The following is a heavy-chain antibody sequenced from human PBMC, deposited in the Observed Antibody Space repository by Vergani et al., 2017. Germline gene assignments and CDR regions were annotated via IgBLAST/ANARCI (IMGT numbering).Heavy chain of an antibody. J-gene: IGHJ6*02. D-gene: IGHD3-10*01. Sequence: QVQLQESGPGLVKPSQTLSLTCTVSGGPISSGDYYRSWTRQPPGKGLEWIGYIYYSGSTYYNPSLKNRVTISVDTSKNQFSLKRSSVTAADTAVYYCARVGVVRGVSYYCYYDGMDVWGQGTTVTVSS. CDR1: GGPISSGDYY. V-gene: IGHV4-30-4*08. CDR2: IYYSGST. CDR3: ARVGVVRGVSYYCYYDGMDV.